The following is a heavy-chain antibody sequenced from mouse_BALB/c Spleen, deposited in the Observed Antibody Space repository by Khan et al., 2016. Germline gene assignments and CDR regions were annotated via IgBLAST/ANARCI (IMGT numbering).Heavy chain of an antibody. CDR3: ARRGSASYGYFDY. V-gene: IGHV8-12*01. CDR1: GFSLSTSGMG. Sequence: QVTLKESGPGILQPSQTLSLTCSFSGFSLSTSGMGVSWIRQPSGKGLEWLAHIYWDDDKRYNPSLKSRFTISKDTSRDQVFLKITSVDTADTATYYCARRGSASYGYFDYWGQGTTLTVSS. J-gene: IGHJ2*01. D-gene: IGHD1-1*01. CDR2: IYWDDDK.